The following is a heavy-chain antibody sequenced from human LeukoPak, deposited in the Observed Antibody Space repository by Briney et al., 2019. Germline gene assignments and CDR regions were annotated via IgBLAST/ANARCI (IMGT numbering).Heavy chain of an antibody. J-gene: IGHJ3*02. CDR2: IYYSGST. CDR1: GGSISSYY. Sequence: SETLSLTCTVSGGSISSYYWSWIRQPPGKGLEWIGYIYYSGSTNYNPSLKSRVTISVDTSKNQFSLKLSSVTAADTAVYSCARVFGYSSGWYRGNAFDIWGQGTMVTVSS. D-gene: IGHD6-19*01. V-gene: IGHV4-59*01. CDR3: ARVFGYSSGWYRGNAFDI.